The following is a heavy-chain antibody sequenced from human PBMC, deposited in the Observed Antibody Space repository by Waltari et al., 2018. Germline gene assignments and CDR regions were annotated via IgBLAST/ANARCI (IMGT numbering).Heavy chain of an antibody. D-gene: IGHD6-13*01. CDR3: ANEAAGQLDY. V-gene: IGHV3-23*03. CDR1: RFTFSSYA. J-gene: IGHJ4*02. CDR2: IYSGGST. Sequence: EVQLLASGGGLVQPGGSMRLSCAASRFTFSSYAMSWVRQAPGKGLEWVSVIYSGGSTYYADSVKGRFTISRDNSKNTLYLQMNSLRAEDTAVYYCANEAAGQLDYWGQGTLVTVSS.